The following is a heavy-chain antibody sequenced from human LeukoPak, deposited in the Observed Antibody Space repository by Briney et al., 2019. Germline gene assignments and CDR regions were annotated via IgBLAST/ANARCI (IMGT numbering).Heavy chain of an antibody. CDR2: IFPADSDT. V-gene: IGHV5-51*01. Sequence: GGALKISFQGSGYRFTSYGIAWVRPKPGKGVEWMGLIFPADSDTRYSPSFQGQVTTSADKSSSTAYLQWSSLEASDTALYYCAKGANGHSFDYWGQGTPVTVSS. CDR1: GYRFTSYG. D-gene: IGHD2-8*01. CDR3: AKGANGHSFDY. J-gene: IGHJ4*02.